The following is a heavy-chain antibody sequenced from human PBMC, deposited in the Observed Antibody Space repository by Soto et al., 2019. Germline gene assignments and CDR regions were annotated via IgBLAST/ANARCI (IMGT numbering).Heavy chain of an antibody. V-gene: IGHV4-4*07. CDR2: IYATGTT. CDR3: VWDGTKILRDWFDP. D-gene: IGHD1-1*01. Sequence: SSETLSLTCTVSGASISGFYWSWIRKSAGKGLEWIGRIYATGTTDYNPSLKSRVMMSVDTYKKQFSLKLRSVTAADTAVYYFVWDGTKILRDWFDPWGQGISVTVSS. CDR1: GASISGFY. J-gene: IGHJ5*02.